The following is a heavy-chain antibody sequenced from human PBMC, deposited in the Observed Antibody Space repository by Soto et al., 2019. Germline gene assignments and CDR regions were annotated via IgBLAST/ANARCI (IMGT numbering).Heavy chain of an antibody. CDR1: GYTLTELS. D-gene: IGHD2-15*01. CDR2: FDPEDGET. J-gene: IGHJ4*02. V-gene: IGHV1-24*01. Sequence: ASVKVSCKVSGYTLTELSMHWVRQAPGKGLEWMGGFDPEDGETIYAQKFQGRVTMTEDTSTDTAYMELSSLRSEDTAVYYCATDLHCSGGSCYNFDYWGQGTLVTVSS. CDR3: ATDLHCSGGSCYNFDY.